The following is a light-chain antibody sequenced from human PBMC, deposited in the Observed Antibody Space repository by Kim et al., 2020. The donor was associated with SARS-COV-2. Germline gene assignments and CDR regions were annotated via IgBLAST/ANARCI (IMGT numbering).Light chain of an antibody. V-gene: IGKV3-15*01. Sequence: EIVMTQSPATLSLSPGESATLSCRASQSVSSNVDWYQQRPGQAPRLLIYGASTRATGIPGRFSGSVSGTEFTLTISSLQSEDFAVYYCQQYNDWPPLTFGGGTKVDIK. J-gene: IGKJ4*02. CDR2: GAS. CDR3: QQYNDWPPLT. CDR1: QSVSSN.